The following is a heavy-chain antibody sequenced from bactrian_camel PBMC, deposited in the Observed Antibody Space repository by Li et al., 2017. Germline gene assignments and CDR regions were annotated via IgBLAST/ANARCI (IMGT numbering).Heavy chain of an antibody. D-gene: IGHD2*01. Sequence: HVQLVESGGGSVQAGGSLRLSCAAPGYRYDTYCMGWFRQAPGKAREGIAVIDSDGDTAYAESMKDRFTISVDNAKNTLYLQMNSLKPEDTATYYCAADPRPGGYCYPEILSGYNYWGQGTQVTVS. CDR2: IDSDGDT. J-gene: IGHJ4*01. CDR1: GYRYDTYC. CDR3: AADPRPGGYCYPEILSGYNY. V-gene: IGHV3S26*01.